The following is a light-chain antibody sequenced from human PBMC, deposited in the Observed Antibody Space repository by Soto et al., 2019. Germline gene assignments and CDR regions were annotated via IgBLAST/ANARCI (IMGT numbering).Light chain of an antibody. CDR2: EGS. Sequence: QSVLTRPASVSGSPGQSITISCTGTSSDVGSYNLVSWYQQHPGKAPKLMIHEGSKRPSGVSNRFSGSKSGNTASPTISGLQAEDEADYYCCSYAGSSTYVFGTGTKVTVL. J-gene: IGLJ1*01. CDR1: SSDVGSYNL. CDR3: CSYAGSSTYV. V-gene: IGLV2-23*01.